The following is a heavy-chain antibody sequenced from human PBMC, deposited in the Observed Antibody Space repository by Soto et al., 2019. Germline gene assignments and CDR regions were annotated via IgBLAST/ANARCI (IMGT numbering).Heavy chain of an antibody. Sequence: QVQLVESGGGVVQSGGSLRLSCAAPGFTFSIYALHWVRQAPGKGLEWVAVMSPNGNNQYYADSVKGRFTISRDTSKSTLYLQMTSLRPDDTAVYYCETGANFYYDTSSYWGQGTLVTVAS. CDR3: ETGANFYYDTSSY. CDR2: MSPNGNNQ. CDR1: GFTFSIYA. D-gene: IGHD3-22*01. V-gene: IGHV3-30-3*01. J-gene: IGHJ4*02.